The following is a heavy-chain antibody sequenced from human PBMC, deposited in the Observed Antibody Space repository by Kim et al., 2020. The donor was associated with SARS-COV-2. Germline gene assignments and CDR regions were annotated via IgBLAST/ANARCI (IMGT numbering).Heavy chain of an antibody. CDR2: INHSGST. V-gene: IGHV4-34*01. D-gene: IGHD1-26*01. CDR1: GGSFSGYY. CDR3: ARARKWELPSRYYYYYGMDV. Sequence: SETLSLTCAVYGGSFSGYYWSWIRQPPGKGLEWIGEINHSGSTNYNPSLKSRVTISVDTSKNQFSLKLSSVTAADTAVYYCARARKWELPSRYYYYYGMDVWGQGTTVTVSS. J-gene: IGHJ6*02.